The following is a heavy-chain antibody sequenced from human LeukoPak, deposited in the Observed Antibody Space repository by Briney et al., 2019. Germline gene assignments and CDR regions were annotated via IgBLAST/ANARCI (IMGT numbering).Heavy chain of an antibody. D-gene: IGHD1-26*01. CDR2: IYSGGTT. Sequence: PGGSLRLSCAASGFTVSSDHMSWVRQAPEKGLEWVSVIYSGGTTEYADSVKGRFTISRDNFKNTLYLQMNSLRAEDTAVYYCARVWELSFDYWGQGTLVTVSS. J-gene: IGHJ4*02. V-gene: IGHV3-53*01. CDR1: GFTVSSDH. CDR3: ARVWELSFDY.